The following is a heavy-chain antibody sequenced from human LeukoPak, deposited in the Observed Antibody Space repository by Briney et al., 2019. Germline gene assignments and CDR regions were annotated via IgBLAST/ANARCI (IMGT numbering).Heavy chain of an antibody. CDR2: VNHSGST. CDR3: AGGTPRY. V-gene: IGHV4-34*01. J-gene: IGHJ4*02. Sequence: SETLSLTCAVYGASFNDYYWSWIRHSPTKGLEWIGEVNHSGSTNYNPSLKSRVTISVDTSKNQFSLKLSSVTAADTAVYYCAGGTPRYWGQGTLVTVSS. CDR1: GASFNDYY.